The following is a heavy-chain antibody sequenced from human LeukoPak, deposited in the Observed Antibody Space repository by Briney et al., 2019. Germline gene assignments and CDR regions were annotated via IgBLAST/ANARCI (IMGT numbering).Heavy chain of an antibody. V-gene: IGHV3-21*01. Sequence: GGSLRLSCAASVFTFSNYWMSWVRQAPGKGLEWVSSISSSSRSIYYADSLKGRFTNARDNTKNSLYLQMNSLRVEDTAVYYCARERSGPAVRAPNWFDPWGQGTLVIVS. CDR1: VFTFSNYW. CDR3: ARERSGPAVRAPNWFDP. D-gene: IGHD1-26*01. J-gene: IGHJ5*02. CDR2: ISSSSRSI.